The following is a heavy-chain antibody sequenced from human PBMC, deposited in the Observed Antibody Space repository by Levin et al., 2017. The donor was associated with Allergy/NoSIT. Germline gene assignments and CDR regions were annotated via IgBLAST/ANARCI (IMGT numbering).Heavy chain of an antibody. CDR3: ARSRSNSALDI. CDR2: IISSTYI. D-gene: IGHD1-1*01. CDR1: GFPFTTYN. V-gene: IGHV3-21*01. J-gene: IGHJ3*02. Sequence: SCAASGFPFTTYNMNWVRQAPGKGLEWVSSIISSTYIYYADSVKGRFTISRDDAKNSLSLQMNSLTAEDTALYYCARSRSNSALDIWGQGTLVTVSS.